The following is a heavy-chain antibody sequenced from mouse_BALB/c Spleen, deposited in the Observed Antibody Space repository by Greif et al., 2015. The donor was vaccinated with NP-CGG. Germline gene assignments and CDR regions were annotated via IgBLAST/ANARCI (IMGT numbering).Heavy chain of an antibody. J-gene: IGHJ3*01. Sequence: EVQGVESGGGLVKPGGSLKLSCAASGFTFSDYYMYWVRQTPEKRLEWVATISDGGSYTYYPDSVKGRFTISRDNAKNNLYLQMSSLKSEDTAMYYCARDSTMITSFAYWGQGTLVTVSA. CDR3: ARDSTMITSFAY. CDR2: ISDGGSYT. CDR1: GFTFSDYY. D-gene: IGHD2-4*01. V-gene: IGHV5-4*02.